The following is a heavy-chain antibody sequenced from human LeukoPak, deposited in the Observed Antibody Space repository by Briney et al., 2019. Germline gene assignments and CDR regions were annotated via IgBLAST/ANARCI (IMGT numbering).Heavy chain of an antibody. CDR1: GGSISSGSYY. Sequence: SETLSLTCTVSGGSISSGSYYWSWIRQPAGKELEWIERIYTSGSTNYNPSLKSRVTISVDTSKNQFSLKLSSVTAADTAVYYCATQRGCSSTSCYLKNWFDAWGQGTLVTVSS. CDR3: ATQRGCSSTSCYLKNWFDA. J-gene: IGHJ5*02. D-gene: IGHD2-2*01. CDR2: IYTSGST. V-gene: IGHV4-61*02.